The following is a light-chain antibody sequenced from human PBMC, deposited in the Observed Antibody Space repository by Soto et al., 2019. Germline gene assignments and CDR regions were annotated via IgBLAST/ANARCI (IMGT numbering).Light chain of an antibody. J-gene: IGKJ5*01. CDR3: QRTYNAPPGIT. V-gene: IGKV1-27*01. CDR1: QRISNW. Sequence: DIQMTQSPSTLAASAGDRVTITCRASQRISNWLAWYRQKPGKVPKLLIYSASNLQSGVPSRFSGSGSGTDFTLTISSLQPEDVATYYGQRTYNAPPGITFGQGTRLEIK. CDR2: SAS.